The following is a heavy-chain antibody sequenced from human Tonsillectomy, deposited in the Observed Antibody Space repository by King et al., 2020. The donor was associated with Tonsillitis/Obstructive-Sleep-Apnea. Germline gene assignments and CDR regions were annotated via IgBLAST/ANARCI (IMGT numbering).Heavy chain of an antibody. Sequence: QLVQSGGGVVLPGRSRRLSCVASGVTFRHYGMHLVRQAPGKGLEWAALISFDGSDKYYADSVKGRFSISRDNSKNTVYLQMNFLRPEDTAVYYCARGEMATISPAFDIWGQGTMVTVSS. J-gene: IGHJ3*02. V-gene: IGHV3-30*01. CDR2: ISFDGSDK. CDR1: GVTFRHYG. D-gene: IGHD5-24*01. CDR3: ARGEMATISPAFDI.